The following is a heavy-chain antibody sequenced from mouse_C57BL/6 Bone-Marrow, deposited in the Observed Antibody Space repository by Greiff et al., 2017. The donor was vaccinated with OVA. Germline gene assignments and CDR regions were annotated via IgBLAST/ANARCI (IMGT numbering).Heavy chain of an antibody. J-gene: IGHJ4*01. CDR1: GYTFTSYW. CDR3: ARSRLRRIYYAMDY. Sequence: VKLQQPGAELVKPGASVKLSCKASGYTFTSYWMHWVKQRPGQGLEWIGMIHPNSGSTNYNEKFKSKATLTVDKSSSTAYMQLSSLTSEDSAVYYCARSRLRRIYYAMDYWGQGTSVTVSS. D-gene: IGHD2-4*01. CDR2: IHPNSGST. V-gene: IGHV1-64*01.